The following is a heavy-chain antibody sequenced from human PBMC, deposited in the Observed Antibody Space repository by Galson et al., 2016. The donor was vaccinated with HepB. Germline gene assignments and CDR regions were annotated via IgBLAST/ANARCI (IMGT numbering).Heavy chain of an antibody. V-gene: IGHV4-61*01. CDR2: IYYSGST. CDR3: ARLLRYFDWYPHFDY. Sequence: SETLSPTCTVSGGSVSSESYYWTWIRQPPGKGLEWIGYIYYSGSTDYNPSLKSRVTISIDTSKNQFSLNLSSVTAADTAVYYFARLLRYFDWYPHFDYWGQGTLVTVSS. D-gene: IGHD3-9*01. J-gene: IGHJ4*02. CDR1: GGSVSSESYY.